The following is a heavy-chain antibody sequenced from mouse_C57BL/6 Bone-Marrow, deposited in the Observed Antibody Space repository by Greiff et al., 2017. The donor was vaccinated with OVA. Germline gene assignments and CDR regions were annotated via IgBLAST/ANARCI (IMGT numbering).Heavy chain of an antibody. CDR3: TSDGNFDY. CDR2: IDPENGDT. J-gene: IGHJ2*01. Sequence: VQLQQSGAELVRPGASVKLSCTASGFNIKDDYMHWVKQRPEQGLEWIGWIDPENGDTAYASKFQGKATITADTSSNTAYLQLSSLTSEDTAVYYCTSDGNFDYWGQGTTLTVSS. CDR1: GFNIKDDY. D-gene: IGHD2-1*01. V-gene: IGHV14-4*01.